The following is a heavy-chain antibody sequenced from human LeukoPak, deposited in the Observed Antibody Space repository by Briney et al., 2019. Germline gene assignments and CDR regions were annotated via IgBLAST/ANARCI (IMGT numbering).Heavy chain of an antibody. J-gene: IGHJ6*02. D-gene: IGHD5-18*01. V-gene: IGHV1-2*02. Sequence: ASVKVSCKASGYTFTSYGISWVRQAPGQGLEWMGWINPNSGGTNYAQKFQGRVTMTRDTSISTAYMELSRLRSDDTAVYYCASVDTAMVPPGGVFRYYYYGMDVWGQGTTVTVSS. CDR1: GYTFTSYG. CDR3: ASVDTAMVPPGGVFRYYYYGMDV. CDR2: INPNSGGT.